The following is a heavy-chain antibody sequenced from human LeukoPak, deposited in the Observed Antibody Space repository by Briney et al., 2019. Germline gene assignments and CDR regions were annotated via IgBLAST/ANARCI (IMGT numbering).Heavy chain of an antibody. Sequence: SETLSLTCTVSGGSISSSSYYWGWIGQPPGKGLEGIGGTYYSGSTYYNPSLKSRVTISVDTSKNQFSLKLSSVTAADTAVYYCARHDFDFWSGHFGRMFDYWGLGTLVTVSS. CDR2: TYYSGST. J-gene: IGHJ4*02. V-gene: IGHV4-39*01. D-gene: IGHD3-3*01. CDR1: GGSISSSSYY. CDR3: ARHDFDFWSGHFGRMFDY.